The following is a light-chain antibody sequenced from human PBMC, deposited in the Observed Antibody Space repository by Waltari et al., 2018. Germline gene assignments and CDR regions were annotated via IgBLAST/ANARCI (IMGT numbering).Light chain of an antibody. CDR1: QRISSY. CDR3: QQSYSTPLFT. J-gene: IGKJ3*01. CDR2: AAS. Sequence: DIQMTQSPSSLSASVGDRVTITFRASQRISSYLNWYQQKPGKAPKLLIYAASSLPSGVPSRCSGSGSRTDFTLTISSLQPEDFATYYCQQSYSTPLFTFGPGTKVDIK. V-gene: IGKV1-39*01.